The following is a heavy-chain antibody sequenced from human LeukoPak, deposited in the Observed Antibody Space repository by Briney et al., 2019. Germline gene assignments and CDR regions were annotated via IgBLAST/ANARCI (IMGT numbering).Heavy chain of an antibody. CDR2: IYSGGST. Sequence: GGSLRLSCAASGLTVSRNYMNWVRQAPGMGLEWVAVIYSGGSTYYADSVKDRFTISRDNVKNSLYLQMNSLRVEDTALYFCATYSGVHHKTFDDWGQGTLVTVSS. CDR3: ATYSGVHHKTFDD. CDR1: GLTVSRNY. D-gene: IGHD1-26*01. J-gene: IGHJ4*02. V-gene: IGHV3-66*01.